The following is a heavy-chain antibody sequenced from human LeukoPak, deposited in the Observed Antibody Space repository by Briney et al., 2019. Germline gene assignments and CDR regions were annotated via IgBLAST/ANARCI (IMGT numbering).Heavy chain of an antibody. V-gene: IGHV1-69*13. D-gene: IGHD3-22*01. CDR1: GGTFSSYA. J-gene: IGHJ4*02. CDR3: AAVFGSGYCYYFDY. CDR2: IIPIFGTA. Sequence: SVKVSCKASGGTFSSYAISWVRQAPGQGLEWMGGIIPIFGTANYAQKFQGRVTITADESTSTAYMELSSLRSEDTALYYCAAVFGSGYCYYFDYWGQGTLVTVSS.